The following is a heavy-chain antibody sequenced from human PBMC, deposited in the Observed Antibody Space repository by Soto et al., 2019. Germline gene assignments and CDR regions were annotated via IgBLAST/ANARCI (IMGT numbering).Heavy chain of an antibody. CDR1: GYTFTSYE. CDR2: MNSNTGNI. Sequence: ASVKVSCKASGYTFTSYEINWVRQATGQGLEWMGWMNSNTGNIGYAQKFQGRVTRTRNTSISTAYMELSSLRSEDTAVYYCVRGKFWFDPWAQGTLVTV. CDR3: VRGKFWFDP. J-gene: IGHJ5*02. V-gene: IGHV1-8*01.